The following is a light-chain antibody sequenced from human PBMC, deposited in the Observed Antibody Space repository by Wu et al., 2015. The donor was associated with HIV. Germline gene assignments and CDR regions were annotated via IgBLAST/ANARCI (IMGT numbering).Light chain of an antibody. J-gene: IGKJ1*01. CDR2: SAS. CDR3: QQLNSYPWT. CDR1: QDISGY. Sequence: AIHMTQSPSSLSASTGDRVTITCRASQDISGYLAWYQQKPGKAPKLLMYSASTLESGVPSRFSGSGSGTEFTLTISSLQPEDFATYYCQQLNSYPWTFGQGTKVEIK. V-gene: IGKV1-8*01.